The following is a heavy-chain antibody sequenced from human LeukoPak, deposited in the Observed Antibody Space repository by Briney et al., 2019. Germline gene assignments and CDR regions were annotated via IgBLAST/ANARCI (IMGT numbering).Heavy chain of an antibody. D-gene: IGHD5-24*01. Sequence: TGGSLRLSCAASGFTFSTYATSWVRQAPGKGLEWIGYVFHSGTTNYSPSLKSRVTISLDTSKKQFYLRLASVTAADTAVYYCARRMATVTDAFDIWGRGTMVSVSS. CDR2: VFHSGTT. CDR3: ARRMATVTDAFDI. V-gene: IGHV4-59*08. J-gene: IGHJ3*02. CDR1: GFTFSTYA.